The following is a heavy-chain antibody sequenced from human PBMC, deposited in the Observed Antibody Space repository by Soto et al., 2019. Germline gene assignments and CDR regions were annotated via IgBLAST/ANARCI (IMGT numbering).Heavy chain of an antibody. J-gene: IGHJ6*04. Sequence: QVQLVESGGGVVQPGRSLRLSCAASGFTFSSYGMHWVRQAPGKGLEWVAVISYDARNKYYADSVKVLLTISRDNSKNTLYLQMNSLSAEDTAVYYCAQEYYYGSGSYYYYYCMHVWGKGTTVAVSS. CDR3: AQEYYYGSGSYYYYYCMHV. CDR1: GFTFSSYG. D-gene: IGHD3-10*01. V-gene: IGHV3-30*18. CDR2: ISYDARNK.